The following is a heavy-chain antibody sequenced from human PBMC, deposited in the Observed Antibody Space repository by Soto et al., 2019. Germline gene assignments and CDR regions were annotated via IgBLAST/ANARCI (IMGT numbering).Heavy chain of an antibody. D-gene: IGHD1-26*01. CDR2: INPNSGGT. V-gene: IGHV1-2*04. Sequence: GASVKVSCKASGYNFTGYYMHWVRQAPGQGLEWMGWINPNSGGTNYAQKFQGWVTMTRDTSISTSYMELSRLRSDDTAVYYCARDSAKVRGTYYYYYYGMDVWGQGTTVTVSS. CDR1: GYNFTGYY. CDR3: ARDSAKVRGTYYYYYYGMDV. J-gene: IGHJ6*02.